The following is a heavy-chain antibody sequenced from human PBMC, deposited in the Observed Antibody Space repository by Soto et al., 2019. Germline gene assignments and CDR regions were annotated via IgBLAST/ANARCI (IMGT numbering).Heavy chain of an antibody. D-gene: IGHD3-22*01. J-gene: IGHJ5*02. V-gene: IGHV4-30-2*01. Sequence: TLSLTCAVSCDSISSGGSSWSCIGQQPGKGLWWLRYIYHCGSTYYNPYLKSRGTISVDRSNNQFSLKLSSVTDADTAVYYGARLRGDSIGPPQVLDPWGQGTMVTVSS. CDR2: IYHCGST. CDR3: ARLRGDSIGPPQVLDP. CDR1: CDSISSGGSS.